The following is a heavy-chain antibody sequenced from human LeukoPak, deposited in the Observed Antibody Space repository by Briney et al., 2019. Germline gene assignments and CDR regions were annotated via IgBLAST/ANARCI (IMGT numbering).Heavy chain of an antibody. D-gene: IGHD6-13*01. J-gene: IGHJ4*02. CDR3: AKGSSPFDY. Sequence: GGSLRLSCAASGFTFSNYAMSWVRQAPGKGMEWVSAISANGGGTYYADSVKGRFTISRDNSKNTLYLQMNSLRAEDTAVYYCAKGSSPFDYWGQGTLVTVSS. CDR1: GFTFSNYA. CDR2: ISANGGGT. V-gene: IGHV3-23*01.